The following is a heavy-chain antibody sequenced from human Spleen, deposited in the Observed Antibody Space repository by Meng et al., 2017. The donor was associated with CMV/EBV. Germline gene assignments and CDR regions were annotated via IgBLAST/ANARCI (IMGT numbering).Heavy chain of an antibody. CDR3: ARDGDLVLIIYAVQPTHIDY. CDR1: GGSISSSSYY. J-gene: IGHJ4*02. V-gene: IGHV4-39*02. Sequence: SETLSLTCTVSGGSISSSSYYWGWIRQPPGKGLEWIGSIYYSGSTYYNPSLKSRVTISVDTSKNQFSLKLSSVTAADTAVYYCARDGDLVLIIYAVQPTHIDYWGQGTLVTVSS. CDR2: IYYSGST. D-gene: IGHD2-8*01.